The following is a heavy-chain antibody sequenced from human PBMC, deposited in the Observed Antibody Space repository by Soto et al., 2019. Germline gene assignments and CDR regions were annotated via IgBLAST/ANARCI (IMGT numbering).Heavy chain of an antibody. V-gene: IGHV3-7*01. CDR3: ARESIPGGYDPNYYYYGMDV. J-gene: IGHJ6*02. Sequence: GGPRRLSCAAPGLTLRAYGLAWFRRPPGRGLEWVSNIKQDGSEKYYVDSVKGRFTISRDNAKNSLYLQMNSLRAEDTAVYYCARESIPGGYDPNYYYYGMDVWGQGTTVTVSS. CDR2: IKQDGSEK. CDR1: GLTLRAYG. D-gene: IGHD5-12*01.